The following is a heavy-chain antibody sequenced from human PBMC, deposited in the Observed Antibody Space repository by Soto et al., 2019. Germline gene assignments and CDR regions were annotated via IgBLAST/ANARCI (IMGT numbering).Heavy chain of an antibody. CDR1: GGTFSTYA. Sequence: SGKVCCEASGGTFSTYAINWVRQAPGQGLEWMGGIIPVFRTANYTQKFQGRVTITADKSTSTAYMELSSLRSEDTAVYYCARERSRYDRSGYYRPDYWGQGTLVTVSS. CDR3: ARERSRYDRSGYYRPDY. D-gene: IGHD3-22*01. V-gene: IGHV1-69*06. CDR2: IIPVFRTA. J-gene: IGHJ4*02.